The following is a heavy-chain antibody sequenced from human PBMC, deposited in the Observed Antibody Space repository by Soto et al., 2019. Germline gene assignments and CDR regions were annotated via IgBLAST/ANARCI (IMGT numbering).Heavy chain of an antibody. D-gene: IGHD3-22*01. J-gene: IGHJ4*02. CDR3: AKEVDSSGYYPD. CDR2: ISSSSSTI. V-gene: IGHV3-48*01. CDR1: GFTFSSYS. Sequence: GGSLRLSCAASGFTFSSYSMNWVRQAPGKGLEWVSYISSSSSTIYYADSVKGRFTISRDNSKNTLYLQMNSLRAEDTAVYYCAKEVDSSGYYPDWGQGTLVTVS.